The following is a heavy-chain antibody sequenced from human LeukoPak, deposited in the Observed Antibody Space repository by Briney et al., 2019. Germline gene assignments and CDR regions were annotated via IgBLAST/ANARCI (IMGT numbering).Heavy chain of an antibody. CDR2: IDPTDSYT. J-gene: IGHJ4*02. Sequence: GESLKISCKGSGYSSTTYWISWVRQMPGKGLEWMGRIDPTDSYTSYSPTFQGHVTISADNSITTVYLQWSSLKASDTAMYYCARHRGGSHYYSDYWGQGTLVAVSA. CDR3: ARHRGGSHYYSDY. CDR1: GYSSTTYW. V-gene: IGHV5-10-1*01. D-gene: IGHD1-26*01.